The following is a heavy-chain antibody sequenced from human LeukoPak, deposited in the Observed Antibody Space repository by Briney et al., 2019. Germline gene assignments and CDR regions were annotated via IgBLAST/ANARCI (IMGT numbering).Heavy chain of an antibody. J-gene: IGHJ5*02. CDR1: GFTFSSYA. V-gene: IGHV3-30*04. CDR2: ISDDGRNK. CDR3: AKDNRRADFWSGPTGGFDP. Sequence: GGSLRLSCAASGFTFSSYAIHWVRQAPGKGLEWVAVISDDGRNKYYADSVKGRFTISRDNSKNTLYLQMNSLRAEDTAVYYCAKDNRRADFWSGPTGGFDPWGQGTLVTVSS. D-gene: IGHD3-3*01.